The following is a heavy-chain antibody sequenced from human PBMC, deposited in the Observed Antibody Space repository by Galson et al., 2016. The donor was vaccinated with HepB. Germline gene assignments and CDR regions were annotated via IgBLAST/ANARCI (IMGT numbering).Heavy chain of an antibody. V-gene: IGHV1-69*13. D-gene: IGHD2-8*02. J-gene: IGHJ4*02. Sequence: SVKVSCKASGGTFSNYAISWLRQAPGQGPEWMGGILPMFGTANYAPKFQGRVTFTADATTSTAYMELSSLRSDDTAVYYCARDGYCTARNCHADFDYWGQGALVTGAS. CDR3: ARDGYCTARNCHADFDY. CDR1: GGTFSNYA. CDR2: ILPMFGTA.